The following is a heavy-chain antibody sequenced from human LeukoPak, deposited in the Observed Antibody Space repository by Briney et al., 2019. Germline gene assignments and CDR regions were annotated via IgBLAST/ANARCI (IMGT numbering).Heavy chain of an antibody. CDR3: APIKRGSIYGYFDF. CDR2: MYDSEST. CDR1: GVSISSHY. J-gene: IGHJ4*02. D-gene: IGHD5-18*01. Sequence: SETLSLTCTVSGVSISSHYWSWIRQPPGKGLEWIAYMYDSESTKDNPSPKSRITLSADTSKNQISLRLSSLTAADTDVYYCAPIKRGSIYGYFDFWGQGILVTVSS. V-gene: IGHV4-59*11.